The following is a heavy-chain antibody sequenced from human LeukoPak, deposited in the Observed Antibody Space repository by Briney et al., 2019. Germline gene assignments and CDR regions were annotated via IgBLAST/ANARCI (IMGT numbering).Heavy chain of an antibody. J-gene: IGHJ4*02. CDR2: IHTSGST. V-gene: IGHV4-4*07. Sequence: SETLSLTCIVSGGSISSYYWNWIRQSAGKGLEWIGRIHTSGSTNYNPSLKSRVTMSVDTSKNQFSLKLSSVTAADTAVYYCARGRPRDSSIWYVDYWGQGTLVTVSS. CDR3: ARGRPRDSSIWYVDY. CDR1: GGSISSYY. D-gene: IGHD6-13*01.